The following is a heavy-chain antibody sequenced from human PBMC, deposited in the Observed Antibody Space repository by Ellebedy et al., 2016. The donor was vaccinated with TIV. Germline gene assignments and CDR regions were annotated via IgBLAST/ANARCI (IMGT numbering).Heavy chain of an antibody. Sequence: SVKVSCXASGGTFSSYAISWVRQAPGQGLEWMGGIIPIFGTANYAQKFQGRVTITADESTSTAYMELSSLRSEDTAVYYCASPRGQQNYYYYGMDVWGQGTTVTVSS. CDR3: ASPRGQQNYYYYGMDV. V-gene: IGHV1-69*13. CDR1: GGTFSSYA. CDR2: IIPIFGTA. J-gene: IGHJ6*02. D-gene: IGHD6-13*01.